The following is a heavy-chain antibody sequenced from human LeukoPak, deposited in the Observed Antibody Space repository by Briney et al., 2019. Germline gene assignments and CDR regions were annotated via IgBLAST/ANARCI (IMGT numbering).Heavy chain of an antibody. CDR3: ARHGTTGTNLNWFDP. D-gene: IGHD1-1*01. CDR2: IYDSGST. J-gene: IGHJ5*02. CDR1: GGSFSSYY. Sequence: PSETLSLTCTVSGGSFSSYYWSWIRQPPGKGLEWIGYIYDSGSTNYNPSLKSRVSISIDTSKSQFSLKVSSVTAADTAVYYCARHGTTGTNLNWFDPWGQGTLDTVSS. V-gene: IGHV4-59*01.